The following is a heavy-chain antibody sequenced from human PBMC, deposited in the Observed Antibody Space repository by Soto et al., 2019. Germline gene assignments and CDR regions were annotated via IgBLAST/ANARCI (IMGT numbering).Heavy chain of an antibody. J-gene: IGHJ5*02. CDR1: GFSISSGHY. CDR2: VYHSGST. Sequence: SETLSLTYVVSGFSISSGHYWGWIRQPPGKGLEWVASVYHSGSTSYNPSLKSRLSMSVDTSKNQFSLNLTSVTATDTAVYYCVRDRRWELRGFDPWGQGILVTVSS. V-gene: IGHV4-38-2*02. CDR3: VRDRRWELRGFDP. D-gene: IGHD1-26*01.